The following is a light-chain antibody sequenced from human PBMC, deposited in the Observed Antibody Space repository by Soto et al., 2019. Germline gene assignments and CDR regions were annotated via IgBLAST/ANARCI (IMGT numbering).Light chain of an antibody. CDR1: QSISSY. Sequence: IKLTQSPSSLSASAGATVTITCLSSQSISSYVNWYQQKAGKAPKVLIYDASRLESGVASRFSGSGSGIGFTLTISTLQPDDFATYYCQQYHRYPRTFGQGTKVDIK. CDR2: DAS. V-gene: IGKV1-13*02. J-gene: IGKJ1*01. CDR3: QQYHRYPRT.